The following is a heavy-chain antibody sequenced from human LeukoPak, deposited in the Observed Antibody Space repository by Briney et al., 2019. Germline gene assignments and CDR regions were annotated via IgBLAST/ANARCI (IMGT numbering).Heavy chain of an antibody. CDR2: IDWDDDK. V-gene: IGHV2-5*02. CDR1: GFSLSTSGVG. CDR3: AQNLYCSGGSCYSVRWFAP. J-gene: IGHJ5*02. Sequence: SGPTLVKPTQTLTLTCTFSGFSLSTSGVGVGWIRQPPRKGLEWLALIDWDDDKRYSPPLKSQLTIGKDTSKHQVVLTSTNIDPVDTATYYCAQNLYCSGGSCYSVRWFAPWGEGTLVTVSS. D-gene: IGHD2-15*01.